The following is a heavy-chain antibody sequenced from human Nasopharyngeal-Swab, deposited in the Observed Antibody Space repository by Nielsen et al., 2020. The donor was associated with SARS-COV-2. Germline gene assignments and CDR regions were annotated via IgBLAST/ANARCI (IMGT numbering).Heavy chain of an antibody. CDR3: TRCGGGCYSGRDY. D-gene: IGHD2-21*02. V-gene: IGHV3-73*01. J-gene: IGHJ4*02. Sequence: GESLKISCAASGFTFSDSAIHWVRQASGQGLEWVGRIRSKGNNYATAYAASVKGRFIIFRDDPTNTAYLQINSLKTEDTAVYYCTRCGGGCYSGRDYWGQGTLVTVSS. CDR1: GFTFSDSA. CDR2: IRSKGNNYAT.